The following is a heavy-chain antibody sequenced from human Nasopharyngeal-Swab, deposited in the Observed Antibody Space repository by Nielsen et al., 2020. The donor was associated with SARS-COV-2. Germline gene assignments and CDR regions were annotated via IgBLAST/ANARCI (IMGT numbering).Heavy chain of an antibody. Sequence: ASVKVSCKVSGYSVTESSMHWVRQSPGKGLEWMGSYEPENGETFYAQKFQGRFTMTEDTSRDTAYMELSSLRSDDTAVYYCASDSTMVRGVVMYAFDIWGQGTMVIVSA. V-gene: IGHV1-24*01. CDR2: YEPENGET. J-gene: IGHJ3*02. D-gene: IGHD3-10*01. CDR1: GYSVTESS. CDR3: ASDSTMVRGVVMYAFDI.